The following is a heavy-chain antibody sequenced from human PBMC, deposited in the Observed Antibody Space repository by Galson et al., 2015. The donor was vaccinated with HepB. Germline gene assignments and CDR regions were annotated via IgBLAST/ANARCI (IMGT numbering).Heavy chain of an antibody. CDR2: IWFDGSKK. D-gene: IGHD4-17*01. CDR3: ARYLGDYYGFDI. CDR1: GSTFSRHG. V-gene: IGHV3-33*01. Sequence: SLRLSCAASGAASGSTFSRHGMHWVRQAPGKGLEWGALIWFDGSKKYHAGYLKGRFTISRDNSKNMLYLQMNSLGAEDTAMYYCARYLGDYYGFDIWGQGTMVIVSS. J-gene: IGHJ3*02.